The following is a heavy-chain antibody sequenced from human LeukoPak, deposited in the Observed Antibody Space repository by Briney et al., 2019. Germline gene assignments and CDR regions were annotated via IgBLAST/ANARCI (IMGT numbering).Heavy chain of an antibody. Sequence: GASVKVSCKASGYTFTSYAMNWVRQAPGQGLEWMGWINTNTGNPTYAQGFTGRFVFSLDTSVSTAYLQISSLKAEDTAVYYCARGEPPYSSSWYSYYGMDVWGQGTTVTVSS. D-gene: IGHD6-13*01. CDR3: ARGEPPYSSSWYSYYGMDV. J-gene: IGHJ6*02. CDR1: GYTFTSYA. CDR2: INTNTGNP. V-gene: IGHV7-4-1*02.